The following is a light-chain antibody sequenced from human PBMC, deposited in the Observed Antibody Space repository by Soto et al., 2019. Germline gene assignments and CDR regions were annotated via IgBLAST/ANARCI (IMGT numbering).Light chain of an antibody. CDR1: QSLLHTNGYSY. CDR3: MQALQAWT. CDR2: LGS. J-gene: IGKJ1*01. V-gene: IGKV2-28*01. Sequence: IVMTQSPLSLPVTPGEPASNSCGSSQSLLHTNGYSYLDWYLQKPGQSPQLLIYLGSNRASGVPDRFSGSGSGTDFTLKISRVEAEDVGVYYCMQALQAWTFGQGTKVEIK.